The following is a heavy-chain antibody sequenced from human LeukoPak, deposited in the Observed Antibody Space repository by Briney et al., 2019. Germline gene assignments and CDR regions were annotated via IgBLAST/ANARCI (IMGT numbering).Heavy chain of an antibody. V-gene: IGHV3-23*01. D-gene: IGHD2-8*01. CDR1: GFTFSSYA. J-gene: IGHJ4*02. CDR3: ARVFGGHTNGLDY. CDR2: ISGSGGST. Sequence: PGGSLRLSCAASGFTFSSYAMSWVRQAPGKGLEWVSAISGSGGSTYYADSVKGRFTISRDNSKNTLYLQMNSLRAEDTAVYYCARVFGGHTNGLDYWGLGTLVTVSS.